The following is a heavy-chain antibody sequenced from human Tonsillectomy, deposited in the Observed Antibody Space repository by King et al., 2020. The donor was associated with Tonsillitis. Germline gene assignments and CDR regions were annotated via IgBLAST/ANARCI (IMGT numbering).Heavy chain of an antibody. D-gene: IGHD2-2*01. CDR3: ARAPPAAPRNYYYYVMDV. CDR1: VLTLSSYG. Sequence: VQLVESGGGVVQPGRSLRLSCAASVLTLSSYGMHWLRQAPGKGLEWVAVIWYDGSNKYYADSVKGRFTSSRDNSKNTLHLQMNSLRDEDTAGYYRARAPPAAPRNYYYYVMDVWGQGTTVTVSS. J-gene: IGHJ6*02. CDR2: IWYDGSNK. V-gene: IGHV3-33*01.